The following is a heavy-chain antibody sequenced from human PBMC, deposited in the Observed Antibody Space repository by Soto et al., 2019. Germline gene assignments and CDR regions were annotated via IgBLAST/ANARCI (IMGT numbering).Heavy chain of an antibody. D-gene: IGHD2-2*01. J-gene: IGHJ5*02. CDR2: IYWNDDQ. CDR3: ADGVPPSLKWFVP. CDR1: GFSLRTHGVG. Sequence: SGPTLVNPTQTLTLTCTFSGFSLRTHGVGVGWFRQPPGKALEWLALIYWNDDQRYSPSLRGRLTITKDTSKNQVVLTMTNMGTVDKATYCSADGVPPSLKWFVPGGPGALVAVSS. V-gene: IGHV2-5*01.